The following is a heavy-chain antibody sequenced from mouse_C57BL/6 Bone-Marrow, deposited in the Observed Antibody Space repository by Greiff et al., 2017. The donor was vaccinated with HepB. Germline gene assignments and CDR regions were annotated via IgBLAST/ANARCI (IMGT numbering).Heavy chain of an antibody. Sequence: VKLMESGAELVKPGASVKMSCKASGYTFTSYWITWVKQRPGQGLEWIGDIYPGSGSTNYNEKFKSKATLTVDTSSSTAYMQLSSLTSEDSAVYYCARFITTAEGYFDYWGQGTTLTVSS. D-gene: IGHD1-1*01. V-gene: IGHV1-55*01. J-gene: IGHJ2*01. CDR1: GYTFTSYW. CDR3: ARFITTAEGYFDY. CDR2: IYPGSGST.